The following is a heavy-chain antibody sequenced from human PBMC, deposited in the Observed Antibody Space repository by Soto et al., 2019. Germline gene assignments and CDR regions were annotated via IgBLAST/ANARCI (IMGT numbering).Heavy chain of an antibody. Sequence: PSETLSLTCTVSGGSISSYYWSWIRQPPGKGLEWIGYIYYSGSTNYNPSLKSRVTISVDTSKNQFSLKLSPVTAADTAVYYCAREVTYYGMDVWGQGTTVTVSS. CDR3: AREVTYYGMDV. D-gene: IGHD5-18*01. V-gene: IGHV4-59*01. CDR1: GGSISSYY. J-gene: IGHJ6*02. CDR2: IYYSGST.